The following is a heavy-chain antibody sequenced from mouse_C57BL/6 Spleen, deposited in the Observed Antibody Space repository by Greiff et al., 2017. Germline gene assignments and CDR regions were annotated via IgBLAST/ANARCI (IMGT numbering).Heavy chain of an antibody. CDR3: ARQGDYDDWFAY. J-gene: IGHJ3*01. Sequence: EVQGVESGGGLVQPGGSLKLSCAASGFTFSDYGMAWVRQAPRKGPEWVAFISNLAYSIYYADTVTGRFTISRENAKNTLYLEMSSLRSEDTAMYYCARQGDYDDWFAYWGQGTLVTVSA. CDR2: ISNLAYSI. CDR1: GFTFSDYG. V-gene: IGHV5-15*01. D-gene: IGHD2-4*01.